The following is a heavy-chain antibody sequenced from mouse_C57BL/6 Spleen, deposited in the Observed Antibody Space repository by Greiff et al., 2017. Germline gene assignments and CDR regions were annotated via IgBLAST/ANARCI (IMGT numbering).Heavy chain of an antibody. Sequence: VQLVESGPELVKPGASVKISCKASGYAFSSSWMNWVKQRPGKGLEWIGRIYPGDGDTNYNGKFKGKATLTADKSSSTAYMQLSSLTSEDSAVYFCSGAQAKDWFAYWGQGTLVTVSA. CDR3: SGAQAKDWFAY. D-gene: IGHD3-2*02. J-gene: IGHJ3*01. CDR1: GYAFSSSW. CDR2: IYPGDGDT. V-gene: IGHV1-82*01.